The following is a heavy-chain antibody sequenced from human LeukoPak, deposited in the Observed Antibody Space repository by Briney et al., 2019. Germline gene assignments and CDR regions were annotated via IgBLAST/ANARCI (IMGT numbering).Heavy chain of an antibody. J-gene: IGHJ4*02. D-gene: IGHD3-9*01. Sequence: SETLSLTCTVSGGSISSGSYYWGWIRQPPGMGLEWIGNVHYRRGTYYNPSLASRVTISVDTFKNHFSLRLSSVTAADTAVYYRARGNYDILTGDRKDFDYWGQGTLVTVSS. CDR1: GGSISSGSYY. CDR2: VHYRRGT. V-gene: IGHV4-39*02. CDR3: ARGNYDILTGDRKDFDY.